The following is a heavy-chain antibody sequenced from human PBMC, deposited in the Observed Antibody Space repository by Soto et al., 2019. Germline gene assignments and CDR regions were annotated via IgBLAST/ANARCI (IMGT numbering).Heavy chain of an antibody. CDR2: MNPNSGNT. CDR1: GYTFTSYD. CDR3: AVQGQRYYDFWSGYYPQYYFDY. J-gene: IGHJ4*02. Sequence: QVQLVQSGAEVKKPGASVKVSCKASGYTFTSYDINWVRQATGQGLEWMGWMNPNSGNTGYAQKFQGRVTMTRNTSISTAYMELSSLRSEDTAVYYCAVQGQRYYDFWSGYYPQYYFDYWGQGTLVTVSS. D-gene: IGHD3-3*01. V-gene: IGHV1-8*01.